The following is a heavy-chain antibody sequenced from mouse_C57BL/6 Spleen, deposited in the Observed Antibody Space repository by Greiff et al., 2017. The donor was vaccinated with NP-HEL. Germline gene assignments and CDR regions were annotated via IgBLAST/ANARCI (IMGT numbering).Heavy chain of an antibody. J-gene: IGHJ1*03. CDR1: GYSITSGYY. CDR3: ARVLPSGVFDV. Sequence: EVKLQESGPGLVKPSQSLSLTCSVTGYSITSGYYWNWIRQFPGNKLEWMGYISYDGSNNYNPSLKNRISITRDTSKNQFFLKLNSVTTEDTATYYCARVLPSGVFDVWGTGTTVTVSS. V-gene: IGHV3-6*01. CDR2: ISYDGSN.